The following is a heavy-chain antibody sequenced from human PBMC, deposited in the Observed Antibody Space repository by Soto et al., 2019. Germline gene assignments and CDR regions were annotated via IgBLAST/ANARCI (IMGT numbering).Heavy chain of an antibody. CDR3: ATLRLDAFHM. D-gene: IGHD4-17*01. J-gene: IGHJ3*02. CDR1: GFTFNDYA. Sequence: EVQLVESGGALVQPGRSLRLSCAASGFTFNDYAMHWVRQAPGKGLEWVSGINWNRISKGYADSVKGRFTISRDNAKNFLYLQMNSLRAEDTALYDCATLRLDAFHMWGQGTMVTVSS. CDR2: INWNRISK. V-gene: IGHV3-9*01.